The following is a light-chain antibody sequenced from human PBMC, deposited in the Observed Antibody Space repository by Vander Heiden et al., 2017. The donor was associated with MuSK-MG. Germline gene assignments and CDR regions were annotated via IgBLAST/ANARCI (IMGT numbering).Light chain of an antibody. CDR1: QSITTY. CDR3: QHCYGHSPSHT. CDR2: AAS. Sequence: DIQMTQSPSSLSASVGDRVSITCRASQSITTYLNWYQQKPGKAPQLLIYAASTLQTGVPSRFSGAGSGTEFTLTINSLQPEDVATYYCQHCYGHSPSHTFGGGTKVEI. V-gene: IGKV1-39*01. J-gene: IGKJ4*01.